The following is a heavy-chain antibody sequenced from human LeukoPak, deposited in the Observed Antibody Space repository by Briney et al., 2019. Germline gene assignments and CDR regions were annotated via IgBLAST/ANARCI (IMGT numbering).Heavy chain of an antibody. Sequence: SETLSLTCTVSGGSVSSHYWTWIRQSPVKGLEWIGDISNSGSTSYNPSLKSRVTISIDTSKNQFSLKLSSVTAADTAVYYCGRDALVGYFSYYYMDVWGKGTTVTVSS. D-gene: IGHD2-15*01. V-gene: IGHV4-59*02. J-gene: IGHJ6*03. CDR2: ISNSGST. CDR3: GRDALVGYFSYYYMDV. CDR1: GGSVSSHY.